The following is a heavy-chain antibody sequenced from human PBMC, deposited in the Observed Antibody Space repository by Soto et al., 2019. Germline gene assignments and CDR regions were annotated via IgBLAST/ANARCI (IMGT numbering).Heavy chain of an antibody. CDR2: INHSGST. Sequence: PSETLSLTCAVYGGSFSGYYWSWIRQPPGKGLEWIGEINHSGSTNYNPSLKSRVTISVDTSKSQFSLKLSSVTAADTAVYYCARSMVRGVIGDFDYWGQGTLVTVSS. J-gene: IGHJ4*02. CDR1: GGSFSGYY. D-gene: IGHD3-10*01. CDR3: ARSMVRGVIGDFDY. V-gene: IGHV4-34*01.